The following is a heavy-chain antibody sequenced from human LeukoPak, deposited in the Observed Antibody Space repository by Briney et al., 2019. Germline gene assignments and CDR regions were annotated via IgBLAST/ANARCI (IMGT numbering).Heavy chain of an antibody. CDR2: ISDDSGST. CDR3: AKDQYSSGWYFDY. J-gene: IGHJ4*02. V-gene: IGHV3-23*01. CDR1: GFTFSDYY. Sequence: GGPLRLSCAASGFTFSDYYMSWIRQAPGKGLEWVSGISDDSGSTYYADSVRGRFTISRDNSKNTLYLQMNSLRVEDTAIYYCAKDQYSSGWYFDYWGQGTLVTVSS. D-gene: IGHD6-19*01.